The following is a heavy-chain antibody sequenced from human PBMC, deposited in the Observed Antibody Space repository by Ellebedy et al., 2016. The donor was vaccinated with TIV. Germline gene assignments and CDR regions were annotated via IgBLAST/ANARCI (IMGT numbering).Heavy chain of an antibody. CDR3: ARDQWLGRAYYFDY. CDR2: ISSGTSYT. Sequence: GGSLRLSCAASGFIFSDYYMSWIRQAPGRGLEWVSHISSGTSYTDYADSLKGRFTISRDNSKNTLYLQMNSLTAEDTAVYYCARDQWLGRAYYFDYWGQGTLVTVSS. D-gene: IGHD6-19*01. CDR1: GFIFSDYY. J-gene: IGHJ4*02. V-gene: IGHV3-11*06.